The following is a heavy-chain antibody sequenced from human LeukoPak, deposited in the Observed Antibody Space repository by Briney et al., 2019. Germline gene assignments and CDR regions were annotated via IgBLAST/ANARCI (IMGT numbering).Heavy chain of an antibody. CDR2: SCNSGST. D-gene: IGHD6-19*01. CDR3: AIDSSGWSHDGFDI. Sequence: SETLSLTCTVSGVTISSGSLYWSWLGQGQGLGLEWSGYSCNSGSTYYDQSLKGRVTISVDTSKNQFSLKMSSVTAADTAVYYCAIDSSGWSHDGFDIWGQGTMVTVSS. J-gene: IGHJ3*02. CDR1: GVTISSGSLY. V-gene: IGHV4-31*02.